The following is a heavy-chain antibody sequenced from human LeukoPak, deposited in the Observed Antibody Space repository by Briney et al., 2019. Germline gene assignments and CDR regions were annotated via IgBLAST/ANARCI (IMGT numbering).Heavy chain of an antibody. D-gene: IGHD4-17*01. CDR2: IYPGDSDT. Sequence: GESLKISCKGSGYSFTTYWIGWVRQMPGKGLEWMGIIYPGDSDTRYSPSFQGQVTISVDKSISTAYLQWSSLKASDTAMCFCARQTVTTPFDYWGQGTLVTVSS. J-gene: IGHJ4*02. CDR1: GYSFTTYW. V-gene: IGHV5-51*01. CDR3: ARQTVTTPFDY.